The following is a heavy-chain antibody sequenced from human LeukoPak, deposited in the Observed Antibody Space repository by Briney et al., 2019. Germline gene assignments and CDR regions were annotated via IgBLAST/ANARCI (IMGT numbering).Heavy chain of an antibody. CDR3: AREGAVAGTNYYYYYYMDV. V-gene: IGHV4-61*02. D-gene: IGHD6-19*01. J-gene: IGHJ6*03. CDR1: GGSISSGSYY. Sequence: SETLSLTCTVSGGSISSGSYYWSWIRQPAGKGLEWIGRIYTSGSTNYNPSLKSRVTISVDTSKNQFSLRLSSVTAADTAVYYCAREGAVAGTNYYYYYYMDVWGKGTTVTVSS. CDR2: IYTSGST.